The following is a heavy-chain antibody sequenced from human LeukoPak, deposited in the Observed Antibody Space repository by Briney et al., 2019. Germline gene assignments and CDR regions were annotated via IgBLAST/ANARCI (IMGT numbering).Heavy chain of an antibody. D-gene: IGHD4-11*01. Sequence: GASVKVSCKASGYTFTSYGISWVRQAPGQGLEWMGWISAYNGNTNYAQKLQGRVTMTTDTSTSTAYMELRSLRSDDTAVYYCARADYSNYVAPGGFDPWGQGTLVTVSS. CDR2: ISAYNGNT. CDR1: GYTFTSYG. J-gene: IGHJ5*02. V-gene: IGHV1-18*01. CDR3: ARADYSNYVAPGGFDP.